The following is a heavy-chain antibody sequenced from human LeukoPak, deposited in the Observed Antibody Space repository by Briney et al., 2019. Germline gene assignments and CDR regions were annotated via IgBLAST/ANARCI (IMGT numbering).Heavy chain of an antibody. D-gene: IGHD1-26*01. CDR2: IYYSGST. CDR1: GGSISSGGYY. Sequence: SQTLSLTCTVSGGSISSGGYYWSWIRQHPGKGLEWIGYIYYSGSTYYNPSLKSRVTISVDTSKNQFSLKLSSVTAADTAVYYCARVSGSYMAYYFDYWGQGTLVTVSS. V-gene: IGHV4-31*03. CDR3: ARVSGSYMAYYFDY. J-gene: IGHJ4*02.